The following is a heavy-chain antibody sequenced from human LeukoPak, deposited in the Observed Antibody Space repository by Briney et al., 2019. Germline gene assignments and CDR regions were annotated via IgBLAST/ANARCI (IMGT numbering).Heavy chain of an antibody. CDR2: INPNSGAT. CDR3: ARDERYSYXXNHYPDLGF. V-gene: IGHV1-2*02. J-gene: IGHJ4*02. D-gene: IGHD3-16*01. Sequence: ASVKVSCKASGYTFTGYYLFWVRQAPGQGLEWMGWINPNSGATKYAQNFQGRVTLTSDTAIRTTYMEVRRLRAEETAGYYCARDERYSYXXNHYPDLGFWGQGTPXTVSS. CDR1: GYTFTGYY.